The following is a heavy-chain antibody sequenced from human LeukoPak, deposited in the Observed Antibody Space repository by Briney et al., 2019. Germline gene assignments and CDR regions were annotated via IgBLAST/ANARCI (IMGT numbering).Heavy chain of an antibody. CDR1: GGSISSGDYY. V-gene: IGHV4-30-4*08. CDR2: IYYSGST. Sequence: SETLSLTCTVSGGSISSGDYYWSWIRQPPGKGLEWIGYIYYSGSTYYNPSLKSRVTISVDTSKNQFSLKLSSVTAADTALYYCAREHGYYYMDVWGKGTTVTVSS. CDR3: AREHGYYYMDV. D-gene: IGHD2-21*01. J-gene: IGHJ6*03.